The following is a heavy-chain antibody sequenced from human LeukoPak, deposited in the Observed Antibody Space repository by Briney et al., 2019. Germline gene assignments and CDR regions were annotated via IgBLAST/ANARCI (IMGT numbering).Heavy chain of an antibody. CDR3: ARGYSYGASGFDY. CDR2: ISSGSTYI. CDR1: GFTFSSYF. V-gene: IGHV3-21*01. J-gene: IGHJ4*02. D-gene: IGHD5-18*01. Sequence: GGSLRLSCAASGFTFSSYFMNWVRQTPGKGLEWVSSISSGSTYIYYADSVKGRFTISRDNAKNSLYLQMNSLRAEDTAVYYCARGYSYGASGFDYWGQGTLVTVSS.